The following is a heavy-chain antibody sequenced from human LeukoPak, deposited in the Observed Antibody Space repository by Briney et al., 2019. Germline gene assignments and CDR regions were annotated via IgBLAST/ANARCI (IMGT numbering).Heavy chain of an antibody. Sequence: SETLSLTCTVSGGSISNYYCSWNQQSPGQRLDGIGYIYRGSTNYNPSLNSPLTISVHTSKTPVSLKLTSATATAPAVYYCARHAAISAAGTVPFDGWGQGTLVSVSS. CDR2: IYRGST. CDR3: ARHAAISAAGTVPFDG. V-gene: IGHV4-59*08. CDR1: GGSISNYY. D-gene: IGHD6-13*01. J-gene: IGHJ4*02.